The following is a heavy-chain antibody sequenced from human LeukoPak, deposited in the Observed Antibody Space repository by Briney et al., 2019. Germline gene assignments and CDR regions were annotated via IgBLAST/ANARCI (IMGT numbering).Heavy chain of an antibody. V-gene: IGHV3-21*01. CDR2: IGSSSSYI. J-gene: IGHJ3*02. CDR3: ARGRIRITIFGVVSPVAFDI. CDR1: GFTFSSYS. D-gene: IGHD3-3*01. Sequence: PGGSLRLSCAASGFTFSSYSMNWVRQAPGKGLEWASSIGSSSSYIYYADSVKGRFTISRDNAKNSLYLQMNSLRAEDTAVYYCARGRIRITIFGVVSPVAFDIWGQGTMVTVSS.